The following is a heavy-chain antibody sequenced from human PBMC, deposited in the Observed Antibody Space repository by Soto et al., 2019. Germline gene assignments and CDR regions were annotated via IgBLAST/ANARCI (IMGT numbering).Heavy chain of an antibody. Sequence: VQLLESGGGLVQPGGSLRLTCAASGFTFSSYAMSWVRQAPGKGLEWVSGISGSGGTTYYTDSVKGRFTICRDNSKNTLCLQMNNLRAEDTAVYYCARRTISGYWFFDLWGRGTLVTVSS. J-gene: IGHJ2*01. D-gene: IGHD1-7*01. CDR3: ARRTISGYWFFDL. V-gene: IGHV3-23*01. CDR1: GFTFSSYA. CDR2: ISGSGGTT.